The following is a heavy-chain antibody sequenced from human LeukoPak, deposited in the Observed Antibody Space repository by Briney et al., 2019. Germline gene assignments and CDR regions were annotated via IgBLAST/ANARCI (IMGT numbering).Heavy chain of an antibody. CDR2: INWNGGST. CDR3: ARDPSYYYGSGYSDY. V-gene: IGHV3-20*04. Sequence: GGSLRLSCAASGFTFDDYGMSWVRQAPGKGLEWVSGINWNGGSTGYADSVKGRFTISRDNAKNSLYLQMNSLRAEDTALYYCARDPSYYYGSGYSDYWGQGTLVTVSS. J-gene: IGHJ4*02. D-gene: IGHD3-10*01. CDR1: GFTFDDYG.